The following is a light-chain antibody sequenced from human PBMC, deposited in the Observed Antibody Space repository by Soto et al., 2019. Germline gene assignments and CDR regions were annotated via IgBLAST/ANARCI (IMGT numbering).Light chain of an antibody. J-gene: IGKJ3*01. CDR1: QSISSY. V-gene: IGKV1-39*01. Sequence: DIQMTKSPSSLSASVGDRVTITCRASQSISSYLNWYQQKPGKAPKLLIYAASSLQSGVPSRFSGSGSGTEFTLTISSLQPEDFATYYCQQRDSTLANLGPGNKVDIK. CDR2: AAS. CDR3: QQRDSTLAN.